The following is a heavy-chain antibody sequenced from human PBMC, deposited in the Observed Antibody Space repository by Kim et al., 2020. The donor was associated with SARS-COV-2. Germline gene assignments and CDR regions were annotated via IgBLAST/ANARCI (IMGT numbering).Heavy chain of an antibody. Sequence: HKSRVTISVDTSKIQFSLKLSSVTAADTAVYYCARRGRITIFGVVTYFDYWGQGTLVTVSS. D-gene: IGHD3-3*01. V-gene: IGHV4-39*07. CDR3: ARRGRITIFGVVTYFDY. J-gene: IGHJ4*02.